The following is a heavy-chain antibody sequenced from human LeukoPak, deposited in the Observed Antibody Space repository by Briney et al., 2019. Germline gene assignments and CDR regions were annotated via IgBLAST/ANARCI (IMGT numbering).Heavy chain of an antibody. CDR2: MNGGNGNT. CDR1: GYIFTDYA. V-gene: IGHV1-3*01. J-gene: IGHJ6*03. D-gene: IGHD2-15*01. CDR3: ARGRGTSGSNRDFYYYYYMDV. Sequence: ASVKVSCKASGYIFTDYAIHWLRQAPGQRPEWMGWMNGGNGNTKYSPKFQGRITLIRDTSAATAYMELSSLRHDDLAVYYCARGRGTSGSNRDFYYYYYMDVWGKGTTVTVSS.